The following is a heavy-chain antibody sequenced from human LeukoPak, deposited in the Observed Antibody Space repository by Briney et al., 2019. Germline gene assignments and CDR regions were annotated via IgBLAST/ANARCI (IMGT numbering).Heavy chain of an antibody. V-gene: IGHV3-9*01. D-gene: IGHD5-18*01. CDR2: ISWNSGSI. J-gene: IGHJ4*02. CDR3: ARAVRYSYGHYFDY. Sequence: GGSLRLSCAASGFTFDDYAMHWVRQAPGKGLEWVSGISWNSGSIGYADSVKGRFTISRDNAKNSLYLQMNSLRAEDTAVYYCARAVRYSYGHYFDYWGQGILVTVSS. CDR1: GFTFDDYA.